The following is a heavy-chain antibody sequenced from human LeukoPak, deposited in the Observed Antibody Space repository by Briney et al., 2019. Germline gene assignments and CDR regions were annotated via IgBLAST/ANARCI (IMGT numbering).Heavy chain of an antibody. CDR1: GDSVSSNSAA. V-gene: IGHV6-1*01. J-gene: IGHJ4*02. CDR2: TFYRSQWYN. CDR3: AREEAGTYGFEY. D-gene: IGHD3-10*01. Sequence: SQTLSLTCAIFGDSVSSNSAAWNWIRQSPSRGLVWLGRTFYRSQWYNDYAVSVKGRIAINPDTSKSQFSLQLNSVTPEDTAVYYCAREEAGTYGFEYWGQGTLVTVSS.